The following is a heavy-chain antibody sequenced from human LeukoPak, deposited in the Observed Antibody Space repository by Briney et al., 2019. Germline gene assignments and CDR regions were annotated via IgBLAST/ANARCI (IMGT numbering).Heavy chain of an antibody. CDR3: AKAGPWGIAVTNMEAFDI. CDR1: GFTFSGYA. V-gene: IGHV3-23*01. D-gene: IGHD6-19*01. J-gene: IGHJ3*02. CDR2: ITGSGDAT. Sequence: RGSLRLSCAASGFTFSGYAMAWVRQTPGKGLEWVSAITGSGDATYYTDSVKGRFTISRDNSKNTLYLQMNNLRGEDTAVYHCAKAGPWGIAVTNMEAFDIWGQGTMVTVSS.